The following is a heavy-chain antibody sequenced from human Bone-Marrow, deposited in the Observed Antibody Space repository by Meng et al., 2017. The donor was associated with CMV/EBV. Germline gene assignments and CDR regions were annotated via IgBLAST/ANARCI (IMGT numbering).Heavy chain of an antibody. V-gene: IGHV6-1*01. CDR1: GDSVSSNSAA. J-gene: IGHJ4*02. CDR2: TYYRSKWYN. D-gene: IGHD3-3*01. Sequence: SCAISGDSVSSNSAAWNWIRQSPSRGLEWLGRTYYRSKWYNDYAVSMKSRITINPDTSKNQFSLQLNSVTPEDTAVYYCARDGGAITIFGVVIFYFDYWGQGTLVTVSS. CDR3: ARDGGAITIFGVVIFYFDY.